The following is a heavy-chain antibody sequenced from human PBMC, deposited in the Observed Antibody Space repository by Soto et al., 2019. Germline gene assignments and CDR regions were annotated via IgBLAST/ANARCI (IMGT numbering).Heavy chain of an antibody. CDR3: AEGIRFGP. D-gene: IGHD3-10*01. CDR1: GLTFSSYS. J-gene: IGHJ5*02. Sequence: QVQLVESGGGVVQPGRSLRLSCAASGLTFSSYSMHWVRQAPGKGLEWVAVISYDGSNKNYADSVKGRFTISRDNSKTTLYLQMNSLRAEDTAVYYCAEGIRFGPWGQGTLVTVSS. V-gene: IGHV3-30-3*01. CDR2: ISYDGSNK.